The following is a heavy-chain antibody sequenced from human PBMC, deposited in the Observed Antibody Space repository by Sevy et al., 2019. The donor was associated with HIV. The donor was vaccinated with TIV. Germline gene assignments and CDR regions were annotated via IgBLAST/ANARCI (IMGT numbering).Heavy chain of an antibody. CDR2: IFPNSGVT. V-gene: IGHV1-2*06. J-gene: IGHJ6*02. CDR1: GYTFTDEY. D-gene: IGHD1-7*01. CDR3: ARDAGGGTTNSGLDV. Sequence: ASVKVSCKASGYTFTDEYLHWVRQAPGQGLEWIGRIFPNSGVTKSAQRFRGRVTMTRDTSISTAYMELSGLRSDDTAVYYCARDAGGGTTNSGLDVWGPGTTVTVSS.